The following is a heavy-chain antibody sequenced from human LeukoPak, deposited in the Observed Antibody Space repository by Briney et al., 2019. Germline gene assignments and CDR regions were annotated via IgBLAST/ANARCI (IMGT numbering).Heavy chain of an antibody. D-gene: IGHD2-15*01. J-gene: IGHJ5*02. V-gene: IGHV1-18*01. CDR2: ISAYNGNT. CDR3: ARGMKRYCSGGSCYRDWFDP. CDR1: GYTFTSYG. Sequence: ASVKVSCKASGYTFTSYGISWVRQAPGQGLEWMGWISAYNGNTNYAQKLQGRVTMTTDTSTSTAYMELRSLRSDDTAVYYCARGMKRYCSGGSCYRDWFDPWGQGTLVTVSS.